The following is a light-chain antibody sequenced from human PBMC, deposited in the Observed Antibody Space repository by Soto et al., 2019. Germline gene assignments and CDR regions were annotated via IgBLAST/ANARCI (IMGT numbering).Light chain of an antibody. CDR2: AAF. CDR3: QQYNNGPYT. V-gene: IGKV3-15*01. Sequence: EIVMTQSPATLSVSPGERATLSCRASQSVSSNLAWFQQKPGQAPRLLIYAAFTRAPGIPARFSGSGSGTEFTLTISSLQSEDFAVYYCQQYNNGPYTFGQGTKLEIK. CDR1: QSVSSN. J-gene: IGKJ2*01.